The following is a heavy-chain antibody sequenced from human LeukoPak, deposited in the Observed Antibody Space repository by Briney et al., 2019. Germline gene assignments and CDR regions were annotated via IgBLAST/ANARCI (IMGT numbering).Heavy chain of an antibody. Sequence: PGGSLRLSCAASGFTFSIFTINWVRQAPGKGLVWVSRIISDGSNTDYADSVKGRFTISRDNTRNTLYLQMNSLRSEDTAVYYCARSRDAAFDIWGRGTMVTVSS. CDR1: GFTFSIFT. J-gene: IGHJ3*02. CDR2: IISDGSNT. CDR3: ARSRDAAFDI. D-gene: IGHD2-2*01. V-gene: IGHV3-74*01.